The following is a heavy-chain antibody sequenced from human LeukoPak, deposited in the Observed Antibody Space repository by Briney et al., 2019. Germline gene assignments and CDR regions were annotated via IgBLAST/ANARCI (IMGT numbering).Heavy chain of an antibody. J-gene: IGHJ4*02. CDR3: AKVYSIDAYNYPFDY. Sequence: PRGSLRLSCAASGFTFSSYAMSWVRQAPGKGLDWVSSITGSGGSTYYADSVKGRFTISRDNSKNTLFPQMTSLRAEDTAVYHCAKVYSIDAYNYPFDYWGQGTLVTVSS. CDR2: ITGSGGST. V-gene: IGHV3-23*01. D-gene: IGHD5-24*01. CDR1: GFTFSSYA.